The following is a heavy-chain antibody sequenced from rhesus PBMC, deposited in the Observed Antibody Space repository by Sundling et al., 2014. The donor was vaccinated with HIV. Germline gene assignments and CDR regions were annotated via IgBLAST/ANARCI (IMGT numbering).Heavy chain of an antibody. CDR3: ARDRFGKDLQDYFDF. D-gene: IGHD5-12*01. V-gene: IGHV4-173*01. Sequence: QLQLQESGPGLVKPSETLSLTCAVSGGSISSNYWSWIRQPPGKGLEWIGRISGSGGNTDYNPSLKSRVTISTDTSTNRFSLQLTSLTAADTAVYFCARDRFGKDLQDYFDFWGQGVLVTVSS. J-gene: IGHJ4*01. CDR2: ISGSGGNT. CDR1: GGSISSNY.